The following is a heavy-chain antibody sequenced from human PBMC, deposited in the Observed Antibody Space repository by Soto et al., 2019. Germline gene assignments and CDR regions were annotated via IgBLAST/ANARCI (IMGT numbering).Heavy chain of an antibody. CDR3: ARGMYNWNYGWSDWFDP. CDR2: TYYRSKWYN. D-gene: IGHD1-7*01. CDR1: GDSVSSNSAA. V-gene: IGHV6-1*01. J-gene: IGHJ5*02. Sequence: PSQTLSLTCAISGDSVSSNSAAWNWIRQSPSRGLEWLGRTYYRSKWYNDYAVSVKSRITINPDTSKNQFSLQLNSVTPEDTAVYYCARGMYNWNYGWSDWFDPWGQGTLVTSPQ.